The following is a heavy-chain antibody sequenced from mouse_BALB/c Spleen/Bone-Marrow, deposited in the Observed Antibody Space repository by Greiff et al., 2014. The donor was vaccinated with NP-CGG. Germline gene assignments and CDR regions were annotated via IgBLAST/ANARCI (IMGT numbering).Heavy chain of an antibody. Sequence: EVQLQQSGPELVKPGASVKVSCKASGYSFTDYNMSGVKQSHGKSLEWIGYIDPYNGGTTYNQKFKGKATLTVDKSSSTAFMHLNSLTSDDSTVYYCVRGDYRYSWFAYWGQGTLVTVSA. CDR3: VRGDYRYSWFAY. V-gene: IGHV1S135*01. CDR2: IDPYNGGT. D-gene: IGHD2-14*01. J-gene: IGHJ3*01. CDR1: GYSFTDYN.